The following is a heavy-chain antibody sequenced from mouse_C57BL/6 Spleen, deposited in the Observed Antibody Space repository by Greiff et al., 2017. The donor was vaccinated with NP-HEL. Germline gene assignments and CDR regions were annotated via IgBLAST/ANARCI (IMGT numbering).Heavy chain of an antibody. V-gene: IGHV1-64*01. Sequence: QVQLKQPGAELVKPGASVKLSCKASGYTFTSYWMHWVKQRPGQGLEWIGMIHPNSGSTNYNEKFKSKATLTVDKSSSTAYMQRSSLTSEDSAVYYCARSDYGSSSYAMDYWGQGTSVTVSS. CDR3: ARSDYGSSSYAMDY. J-gene: IGHJ4*01. CDR1: GYTFTSYW. D-gene: IGHD1-1*01. CDR2: IHPNSGST.